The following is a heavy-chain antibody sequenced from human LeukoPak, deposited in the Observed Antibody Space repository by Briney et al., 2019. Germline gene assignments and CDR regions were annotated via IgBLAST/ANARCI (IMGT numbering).Heavy chain of an antibody. CDR1: GFTFSSYN. CDR2: ISVGSGYI. Sequence: GGSLRLSCAAPGFTFSSYNMNWVRQAPGKGLEWVSSISVGSGYIYYADSVKGRFTISRDNAKNSLYLQMNNLRAEDTAVYYCARDPPSFQHWGQGTLVTVSS. V-gene: IGHV3-21*01. J-gene: IGHJ1*01. CDR3: ARDPPSFQH.